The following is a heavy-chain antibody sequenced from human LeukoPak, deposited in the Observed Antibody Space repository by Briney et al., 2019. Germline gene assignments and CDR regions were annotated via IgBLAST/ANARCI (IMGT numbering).Heavy chain of an antibody. CDR3: ARDDGDDAFDI. Sequence: ASVKVSCKASGYTFTDYYMHWVRQAPGHGREWMGWINPNSGGTNYAQKFQGRVTMTRDTCISTAYMELSRLRSDDTAVYYCARDDGDDAFDIWGQGTMVTVSS. V-gene: IGHV1-2*02. D-gene: IGHD4-17*01. CDR2: INPNSGGT. J-gene: IGHJ3*02. CDR1: GYTFTDYY.